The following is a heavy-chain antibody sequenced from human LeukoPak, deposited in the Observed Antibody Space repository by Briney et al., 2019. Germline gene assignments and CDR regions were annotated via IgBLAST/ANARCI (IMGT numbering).Heavy chain of an antibody. J-gene: IGHJ4*02. CDR1: GFTFSSYG. Sequence: PGRSLRLSCAASGFTFSSYGMYWVRQAPGKGLEWVAVISFDGSNKYYADSVRGRFTVSRDNSKDTLYLQMNSLRAEDTAVYYCAGGEYDFWSGYYLGGLYWGQGTLVTVSS. CDR2: ISFDGSNK. V-gene: IGHV3-30*03. D-gene: IGHD3-3*01. CDR3: AGGEYDFWSGYYLGGLY.